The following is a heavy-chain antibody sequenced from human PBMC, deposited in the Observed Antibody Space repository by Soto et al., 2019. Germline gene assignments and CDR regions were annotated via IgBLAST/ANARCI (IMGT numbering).Heavy chain of an antibody. CDR2: IYYSGST. V-gene: IGHV4-31*03. D-gene: IGHD3-22*01. CDR3: ARLKYYYDSSGSYYFDY. J-gene: IGHJ4*02. CDR1: GGSISSGGYY. Sequence: SETLSLTCTVSGGSISSGGYYWSWIRQHPGKGLEWIGYIYYSGSTYYNPSLKSRVTISVDTSKNQISLKLSSVTAADTAVYYCARLKYYYDSSGSYYFDYWGQGTLVTVSS.